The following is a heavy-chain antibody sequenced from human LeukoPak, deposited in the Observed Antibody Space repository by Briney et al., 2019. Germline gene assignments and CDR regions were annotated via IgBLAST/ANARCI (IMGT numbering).Heavy chain of an antibody. V-gene: IGHV3-49*05. Sequence: NPGRSLRLSCTASGFTFGDYAMSWFRQAPGKGLEWVGFIRSKAYGGTTEYAASVKGRFTISRDDSKSIAYLQMNSLKTEDTAVYYCTRAYSSGWYVSWFDPWGQGTLVTVSS. D-gene: IGHD6-19*01. CDR1: GFTFGDYA. CDR2: IRSKAYGGTT. CDR3: TRAYSSGWYVSWFDP. J-gene: IGHJ5*02.